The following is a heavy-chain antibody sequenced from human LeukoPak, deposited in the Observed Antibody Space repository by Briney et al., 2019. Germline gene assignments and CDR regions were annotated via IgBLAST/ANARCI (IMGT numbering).Heavy chain of an antibody. V-gene: IGHV1-46*01. CDR2: INPSGGST. Sequence: ASVKVSCKASGYTFTSYAMHWVRQAPGQGLEWMGIINPSGGSTSYAQKFQGRVTMTRDMSTSTVYMELSSLRSEDTAVYYCARVAGTMVRGVSPSDYYYMDVWGKGTTVTVSS. J-gene: IGHJ6*03. CDR3: ARVAGTMVRGVSPSDYYYMDV. CDR1: GYTFTSYA. D-gene: IGHD3-10*01.